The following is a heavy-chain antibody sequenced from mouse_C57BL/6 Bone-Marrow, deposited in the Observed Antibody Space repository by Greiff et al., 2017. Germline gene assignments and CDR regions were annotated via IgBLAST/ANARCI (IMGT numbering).Heavy chain of an antibody. CDR2: IDPENGDT. D-gene: IGHD2-5*01. CDR1: GFNIKDDY. J-gene: IGHJ4*01. V-gene: IGHV14-4*01. Sequence: EVQLQESGAELVRPGASVKLSCTASGFNIKDDYMHWVKQRPEQGLEWIGWIDPENGDTEYASKFQGKATITADTSSNTAYLQLSRLTSEDTAVYYCTRVRMDYWGQGTSVTVSS. CDR3: TRVRMDY.